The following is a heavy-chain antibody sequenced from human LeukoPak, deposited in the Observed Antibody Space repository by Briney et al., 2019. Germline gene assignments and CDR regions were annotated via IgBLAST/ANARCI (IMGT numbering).Heavy chain of an antibody. CDR1: GYTFTDYY. Sequence: ASVKVSCKASGYTFTDYYIHWVRQAPGQGLEWMAWMNPNSGGTSYAQKFQGRGTMTRDTSISTAYMELSRLRFDDTAVYYCARNKEGKSLDYWGQGTLVTVSS. J-gene: IGHJ4*02. CDR2: MNPNSGGT. CDR3: ARNKEGKSLDY. V-gene: IGHV1-2*02.